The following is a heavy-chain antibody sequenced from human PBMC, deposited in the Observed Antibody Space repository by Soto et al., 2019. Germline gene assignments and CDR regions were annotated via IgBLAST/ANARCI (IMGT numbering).Heavy chain of an antibody. CDR1: GFSLSTSRMG. CDR3: ASRRGATAGDHFDY. V-gene: IGHV2-5*02. Sequence: QITLKESGPPLVKPTQTLTLTCTFSGFSLSTSRMGVGWIRQPPGKALEWLALIYWDDDKRYSPSLESRLTIXQXTXTNQVVLTMTNMDPVDTAPYYCASRRGATAGDHFDYWGQGTLVTVSS. CDR2: IYWDDDK. J-gene: IGHJ4*02. D-gene: IGHD6-13*01.